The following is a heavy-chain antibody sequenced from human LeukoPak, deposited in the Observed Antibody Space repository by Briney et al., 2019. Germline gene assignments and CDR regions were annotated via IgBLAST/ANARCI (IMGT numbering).Heavy chain of an antibody. CDR2: ISYDGSNK. V-gene: IGHV3-30-3*01. Sequence: GGSLRLSCAASGFTFSSYAMHWVRQAPGKGLEWVAVISYDGSNKYYADSVKGRFTISRDNSKNTLYLQMNSLRADDTAVYYCARGDSSGWSFDPWGQGTLVTVSS. CDR1: GFTFSSYA. D-gene: IGHD6-19*01. J-gene: IGHJ5*02. CDR3: ARGDSSGWSFDP.